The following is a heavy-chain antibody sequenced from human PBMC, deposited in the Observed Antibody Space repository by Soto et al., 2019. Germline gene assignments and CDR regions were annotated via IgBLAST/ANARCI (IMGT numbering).Heavy chain of an antibody. CDR1: GDSVSTNSAA. CDR2: TYYRSKWYN. Sequence: SQTLSLTCAISGDSVSTNSAAWNWIRQSPSRGLEWLGRTYYRSKWYNDYAVSVKSRITINPDTSRNQFSLHLNSVTPEDAAVYYCARGVGDWYYSWFDPWGQGTLVTVSS. J-gene: IGHJ5*02. CDR3: ARGVGDWYYSWFDP. D-gene: IGHD1-7*01. V-gene: IGHV6-1*01.